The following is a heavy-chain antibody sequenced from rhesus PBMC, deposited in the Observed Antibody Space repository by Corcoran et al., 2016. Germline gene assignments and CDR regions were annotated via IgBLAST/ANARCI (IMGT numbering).Heavy chain of an antibody. CDR1: GFTFGDYG. J-gene: IGHJ4*01. Sequence: EVQLVESGGGLVQPGGSLRLSCAASGFTFGDYGMHWVRQARGKGRGWGSAISSASIYIYYNDSVKGRLTSSGDKAKNSLFLQRSSLRAEDTAVYYCTRSSSWSFDYWGQGVLVTVSS. D-gene: IGHD6-13*01. V-gene: IGHV3-183*01. CDR2: ISSASIYI. CDR3: TRSSSWSFDY.